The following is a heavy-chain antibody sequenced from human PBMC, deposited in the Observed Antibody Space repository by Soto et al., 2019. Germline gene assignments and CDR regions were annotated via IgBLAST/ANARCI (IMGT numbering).Heavy chain of an antibody. V-gene: IGHV3-33*01. Sequence: QVQLVESGGGVVQPGRSLRLSCAASGFIFSSYGMHWVRQAPGKGLEWVAVIWYDGSNKDYADSVKGRFTISRDNSKNTLYLQMNSLRAEDTAVYYCARVGSSWTYYGGMDVWGQGTTVTVSS. CDR1: GFIFSSYG. J-gene: IGHJ6*02. CDR3: ARVGSSWTYYGGMDV. CDR2: IWYDGSNK. D-gene: IGHD6-13*01.